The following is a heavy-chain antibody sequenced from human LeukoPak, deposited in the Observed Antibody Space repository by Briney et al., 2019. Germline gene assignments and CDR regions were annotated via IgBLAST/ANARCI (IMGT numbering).Heavy chain of an antibody. V-gene: IGHV3-73*01. J-gene: IGHJ4*02. D-gene: IGHD4-11*01. CDR3: ARDPTGGY. CDR1: GFTFSDSA. Sequence: GGSLRLSCAASGFTFSDSAMRWVRQASGKGLEWVGRIRSKANSYATAYAASVKGRFTISREDSKNTAYLQMNSLRAEDTAVYYCARDPTGGYWGQGTLVTVSS. CDR2: IRSKANSYAT.